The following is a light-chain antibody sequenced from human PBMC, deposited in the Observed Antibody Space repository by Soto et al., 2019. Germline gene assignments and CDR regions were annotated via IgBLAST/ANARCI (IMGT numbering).Light chain of an antibody. J-gene: IGLJ2*01. Sequence: QSALTQPPSASVSPGQSVTISCTGSSSDVGGYNYVSWYQQQPGKAPKLMIYEVSKRPSGVPDRLSGSKSGNTASLTVSGLQAEDEADYYCSSYGGSNTVVFGGGTKLTVL. CDR3: SSYGGSNTVV. V-gene: IGLV2-8*01. CDR1: SSDVGGYNY. CDR2: EVS.